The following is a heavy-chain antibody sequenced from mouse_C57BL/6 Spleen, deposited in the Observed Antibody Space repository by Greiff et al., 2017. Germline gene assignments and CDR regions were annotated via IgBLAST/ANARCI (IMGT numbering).Heavy chain of an antibody. Sequence: VQLQESGAELVRPGASVTLSCKASGYTFTDYEMHWVKQTPVHGLEWIGAIDPETGGTAYNQKFKGKAILTADKPSSTAYMDLRSLTSEDSAVYYFTREAGNDPPGFAYWGQGTLVTVSA. CDR3: TREAGNDPPGFAY. CDR1: GYTFTDYE. J-gene: IGHJ3*01. V-gene: IGHV1-15*01. D-gene: IGHD2-3*01. CDR2: IDPETGGT.